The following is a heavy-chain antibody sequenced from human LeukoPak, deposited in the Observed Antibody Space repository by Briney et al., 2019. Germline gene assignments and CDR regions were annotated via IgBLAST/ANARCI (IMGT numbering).Heavy chain of an antibody. CDR3: ARDRDGYNGGAFDI. CDR2: IYYSGST. Sequence: TSETLSLTCTVSGGSISSNFWSWIRQPPGKGPEWIGYIYYSGSTNYNPSLKSRVTISVDTSKNQFSLKLSSVTDADTAVYYCARDRDGYNGGAFDIWGQGTMVTVSS. V-gene: IGHV4-59*01. D-gene: IGHD5-24*01. CDR1: GGSISSNF. J-gene: IGHJ3*02.